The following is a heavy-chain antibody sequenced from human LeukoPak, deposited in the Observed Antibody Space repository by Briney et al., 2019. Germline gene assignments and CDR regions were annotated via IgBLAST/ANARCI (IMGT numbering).Heavy chain of an antibody. D-gene: IGHD3-10*01. CDR3: AASLWFGIYPDY. V-gene: IGHV4-34*01. CDR2: FDHSWGA. Sequence: PSETLSLTCAVYSGSFSGYYWTWFRQPPGKGPEWIGEFDHSWGAKYNPSFKSRVTISVDTSNNHLSLSLNSVTAADTAVYYCAASLWFGIYPDYWGQGSLVTVSS. CDR1: SGSFSGYY. J-gene: IGHJ4*02.